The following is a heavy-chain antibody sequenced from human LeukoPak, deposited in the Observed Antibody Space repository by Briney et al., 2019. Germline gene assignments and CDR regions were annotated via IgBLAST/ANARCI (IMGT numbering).Heavy chain of an antibody. J-gene: IGHJ4*02. D-gene: IGHD6-6*01. V-gene: IGHV4-39*07. CDR1: GGSISSSSYY. Sequence: SETLSLTCTVSGGSISSSSYYWGWIRQPPGKGLEWIGSIYYSGSTYYNPSLKSRVTISVDTSKNQFSLKLSSVTAADTAVYYCARRGSIAARPGLFYFDYWGQGTLVTVSS. CDR2: IYYSGST. CDR3: ARRGSIAARPGLFYFDY.